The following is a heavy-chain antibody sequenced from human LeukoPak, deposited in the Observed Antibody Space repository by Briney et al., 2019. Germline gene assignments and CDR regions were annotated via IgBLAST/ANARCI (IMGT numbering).Heavy chain of an antibody. CDR3: ARKPFYYGSGRGMDV. J-gene: IGHJ6*04. Sequence: KASETLSLTCAVYGGSFSGYYWSWIRQPPGKGLEWIGEINHSGSTNYNPSLKSRVTISVDTSKNQSSLKLSSVTAADTAVYYCARKPFYYGSGRGMDVWGKGTTVTVSS. V-gene: IGHV4-34*01. CDR1: GGSFSGYY. CDR2: INHSGST. D-gene: IGHD3-10*01.